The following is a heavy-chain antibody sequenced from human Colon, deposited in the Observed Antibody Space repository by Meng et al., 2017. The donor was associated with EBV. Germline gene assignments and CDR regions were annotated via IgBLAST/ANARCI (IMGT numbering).Heavy chain of an antibody. D-gene: IGHD3-10*01. J-gene: IGHJ5*02. V-gene: IGHV4-61*01. Sequence: QVQLRGSGPGPVKPSGTPSVACSVSGDSVATDRYCWSRSRRPPGKGLEWFEYINYIEGTNDNPCLKGRLNISQGTSKNQISLSRRAETAADTAVYYRARVSGQSFDPWGRGTLVTVSS. CDR3: ARVSGQSFDP. CDR2: INYIEGT. CDR1: GDSVATDRYC.